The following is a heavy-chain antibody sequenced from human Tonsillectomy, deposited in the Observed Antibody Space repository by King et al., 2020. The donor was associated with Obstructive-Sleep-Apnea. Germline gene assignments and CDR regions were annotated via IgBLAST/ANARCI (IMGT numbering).Heavy chain of an antibody. J-gene: IGHJ3*02. Sequence: VQLVESGGGLVQPGGSLRLSCAASGFTFSSYDMHWVRHATGKGLEWVSAIGTAGDTYYPGSVKGRFTISRENAKNSLYLQMNSLRAGDTAVYYCARGSKGYEHAFDIWGQGTMVTVSS. CDR2: IGTAGDT. CDR3: ARGSKGYEHAFDI. D-gene: IGHD2-15*01. CDR1: GFTFSSYD. V-gene: IGHV3-13*04.